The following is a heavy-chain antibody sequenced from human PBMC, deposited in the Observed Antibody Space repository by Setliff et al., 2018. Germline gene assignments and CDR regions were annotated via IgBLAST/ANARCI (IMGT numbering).Heavy chain of an antibody. CDR2: IFPKFGTA. V-gene: IGHV1-69*13. D-gene: IGHD3-10*01. CDR3: ARDWRHSGMSWANYFDP. CDR1: GGTFDNFA. J-gene: IGHJ5*02. Sequence: SVKVSCKASGGTFDNFAITWVRQAPGQGLEWMGRIFPKFGTANYAQKFQDRVAIIADESTSTGYMEINGLTSEDTAVYYCARDWRHSGMSWANYFDPWGQGTVVTVSS.